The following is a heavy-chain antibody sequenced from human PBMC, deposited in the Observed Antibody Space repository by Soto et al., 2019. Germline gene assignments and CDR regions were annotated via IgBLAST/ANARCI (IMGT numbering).Heavy chain of an antibody. J-gene: IGHJ4*02. CDR2: IYHSGST. Sequence: QLPLQESGSGLVKPSQTLSLTCAVSGGSISSGGYSWSWFRPPPGQGLEWIGYIYHSGSTYYNPSLKSRVTISVDRSKNQFSLKLSSVTAADTAVYYCATTRRYDSSGFDYWGQGTLVTVSS. CDR1: GGSISSGGYS. V-gene: IGHV4-30-2*01. D-gene: IGHD3-22*01. CDR3: ATTRRYDSSGFDY.